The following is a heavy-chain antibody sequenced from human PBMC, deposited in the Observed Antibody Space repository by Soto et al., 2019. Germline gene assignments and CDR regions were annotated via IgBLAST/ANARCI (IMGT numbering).Heavy chain of an antibody. CDR2: ISSSSTTI. Sequence: GGSLRLSCAVSGFTFSSYGMNWVRQAPGKGLEWVSHISSSSTTIYYADSVKGRFTISRDNAKNSLYLQMNSLRVEDTAVYYCARGARDCSGPSCYYYYYLDAWGKGTTVTVSS. CDR3: ARGARDCSGPSCYYYYYLDA. CDR1: GFTFSSYG. D-gene: IGHD2-15*01. V-gene: IGHV3-48*01. J-gene: IGHJ6*03.